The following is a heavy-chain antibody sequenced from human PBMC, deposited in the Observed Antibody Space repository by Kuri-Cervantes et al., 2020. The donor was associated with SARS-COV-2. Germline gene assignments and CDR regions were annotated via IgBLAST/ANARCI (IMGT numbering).Heavy chain of an antibody. CDR3: TRSGYDNSGYYYSFDF. CDR2: VYSSGST. D-gene: IGHD3-22*01. J-gene: IGHJ4*02. Sequence: SETLSLTCTVSGGSISSHYWSWIRQPPGKGLEWIGYVYSSGSTNYSPSLKSRVTMLVDTSKNQFSLKLTSVTAADTAVYYCTRSGYDNSGYYYSFDFWGQGTLVTVSS. CDR1: GGSISSHY. V-gene: IGHV4-59*11.